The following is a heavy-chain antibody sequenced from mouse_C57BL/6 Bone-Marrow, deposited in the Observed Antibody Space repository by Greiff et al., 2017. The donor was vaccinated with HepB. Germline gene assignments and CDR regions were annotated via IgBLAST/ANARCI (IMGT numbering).Heavy chain of an antibody. CDR1: GFTFSSYG. J-gene: IGHJ2*01. Sequence: EVMLVDSGGDLVKPGGSLKLSCAASGFTFSSYGMSWVRQTPDKRLEWVATISSGGSYTYYPDSVKGRFTISRDNAKNTLYLQMSSLKSEDTAMYYCARQVLPYFDYWGQGTTLTVSS. D-gene: IGHD1-1*01. CDR2: ISSGGSYT. CDR3: ARQVLPYFDY. V-gene: IGHV5-6*02.